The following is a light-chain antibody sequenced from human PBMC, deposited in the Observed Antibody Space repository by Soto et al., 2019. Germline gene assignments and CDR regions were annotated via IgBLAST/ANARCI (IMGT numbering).Light chain of an antibody. J-gene: IGLJ2*01. V-gene: IGLV2-14*01. Sequence: QSVLTQPASVSGSPGQSITISCTGTSNDVGAYNFVSWYQQHPGKAPKLIIYEVTNRPSGVSNRFSGSKSGNTASLTIAGLQAEDEADYYCSSYAGSNNLHVLFGGGTKLTVL. CDR2: EVT. CDR3: SSYAGSNNLHVL. CDR1: SNDVGAYNF.